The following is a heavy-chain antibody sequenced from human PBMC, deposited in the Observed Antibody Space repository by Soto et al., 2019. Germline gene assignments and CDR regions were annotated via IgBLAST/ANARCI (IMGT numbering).Heavy chain of an antibody. J-gene: IGHJ4*02. Sequence: GASVKVSCKSSGYTFTAYYMHWVRQAPGQGLEWMGWINPNSGDTNYPQKFQGRVTMTRDTSINTVYMELSRLRSDDTAVYYCARVGFSSSSEGYWGQGTLVTSPQ. V-gene: IGHV1-2*02. CDR3: ARVGFSSSSEGY. CDR2: INPNSGDT. D-gene: IGHD6-6*01. CDR1: GYTFTAYY.